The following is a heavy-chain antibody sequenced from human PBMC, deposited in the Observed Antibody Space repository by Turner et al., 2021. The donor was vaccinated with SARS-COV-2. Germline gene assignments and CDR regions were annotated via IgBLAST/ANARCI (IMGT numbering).Heavy chain of an antibody. J-gene: IGHJ4*02. CDR2: ISYDGSNK. V-gene: IGHV3-30-3*01. D-gene: IGHD3-3*01. CDR1: GFTCSSYA. Sequence: QVQVVESGGGVVQPGRSLRLSCAASGFTCSSYAMHWVRQAPGKVLEWVAVISYDGSNKDYADSVKGRFTISRDNSKNTLYLQMNSLRAEDTAVYYCARDWTIFGVVCTAFDYWGQGTPVTVSS. CDR3: ARDWTIFGVVCTAFDY.